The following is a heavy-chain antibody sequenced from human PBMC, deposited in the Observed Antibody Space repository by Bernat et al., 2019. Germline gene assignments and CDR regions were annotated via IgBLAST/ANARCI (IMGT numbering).Heavy chain of an antibody. D-gene: IGHD2-15*01. CDR1: GCTFISYT. Sequence: QVQLVQSGAEVKKPGSSVKVSCKASGCTFISYTISWVRQAPGQGLEWMGRIIPILGIANYAQKFQGRVTITADKSTSTAYMELSSLRAEDTAVYYCARDQPDEIVGVVAAKDDFDIWGQGTMVTVSS. J-gene: IGHJ3*02. V-gene: IGHV1-69*08. CDR2: IIPILGIA. CDR3: ARDQPDEIVGVVAAKDDFDI.